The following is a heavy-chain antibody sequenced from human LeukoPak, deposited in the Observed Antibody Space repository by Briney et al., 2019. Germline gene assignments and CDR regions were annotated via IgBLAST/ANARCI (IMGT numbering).Heavy chain of an antibody. Sequence: SGPTLVKPTQTLTLTCTFSGFSLSTSGVGVGWVRQPPGKALEWLALIYWNDDKRFSPSLKSRLTIAKDTSKNQVVLTMTNVDDVDTATYYCAHYIHYYDSSGYYLFDYWGQGTLVTVSS. D-gene: IGHD3-22*01. CDR2: IYWNDDK. CDR3: AHYIHYYDSSGYYLFDY. V-gene: IGHV2-5*01. J-gene: IGHJ4*02. CDR1: GFSLSTSGVG.